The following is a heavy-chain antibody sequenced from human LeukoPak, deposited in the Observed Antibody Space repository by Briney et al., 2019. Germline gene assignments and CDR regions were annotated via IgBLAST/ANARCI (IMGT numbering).Heavy chain of an antibody. Sequence: SETLSLTCAVYGGSFSGYYWSWIRQPPGKGLEWIGEINHSGSTNYNPSLKSRVTISVDTSKNQFSLKLSSVTAADTAVYYCARSRLLWFRELLDYWGQGTLVTASS. CDR3: ARSRLLWFRELLDY. J-gene: IGHJ4*02. V-gene: IGHV4-34*01. CDR2: INHSGST. CDR1: GGSFSGYY. D-gene: IGHD3-10*01.